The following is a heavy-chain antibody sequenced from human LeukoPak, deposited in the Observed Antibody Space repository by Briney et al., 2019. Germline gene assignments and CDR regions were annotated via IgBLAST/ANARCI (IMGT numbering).Heavy chain of an antibody. Sequence: SETLSLTCAVYGGSFSGYYWSWIRQPPGKGLEWIGEINHSGSTNYNPSLKSRVTISVDTSKNQFSLKLSSVTAADTAVYYCARTRITIFGVVSIPFDYWGQGTLVTASS. CDR2: INHSGST. CDR3: ARTRITIFGVVSIPFDY. V-gene: IGHV4-34*01. J-gene: IGHJ4*02. CDR1: GGSFSGYY. D-gene: IGHD3-3*01.